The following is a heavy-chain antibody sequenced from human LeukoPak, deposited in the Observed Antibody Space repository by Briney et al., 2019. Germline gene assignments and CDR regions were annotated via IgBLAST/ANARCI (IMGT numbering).Heavy chain of an antibody. CDR3: AKDIATMRWLRPDPSVDY. J-gene: IGHJ4*02. CDR2: IRYDGINK. V-gene: IGHV3-30*02. Sequence: PGGSLRLSCVASGLTFSNHGMHRVRQAQGKGLEWVSFIRYDGINKYYPDSVKGRFTTSRDNSKDTLYLHMNSLRAEDTAVYYCAKDIATMRWLRPDPSVDYWGQGTLVTVSS. D-gene: IGHD5-12*01. CDR1: GLTFSNHG.